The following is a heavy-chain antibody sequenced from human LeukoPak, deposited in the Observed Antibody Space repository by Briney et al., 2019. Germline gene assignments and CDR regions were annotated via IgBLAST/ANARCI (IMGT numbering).Heavy chain of an antibody. J-gene: IGHJ6*02. Sequence: EGSLRLSCAASGLTFSSCAMSWVRQAPGKGLEWVSIISDSGAGTYYADSVKGRFTISRDNSKNTLYLEMNSLRAEDTAVYYCAKPPWAQYCSSTSCYDNYYYGMDVWGQGTTVTVSS. V-gene: IGHV3-23*01. CDR1: GLTFSSCA. D-gene: IGHD2-2*01. CDR2: ISDSGAGT. CDR3: AKPPWAQYCSSTSCYDNYYYGMDV.